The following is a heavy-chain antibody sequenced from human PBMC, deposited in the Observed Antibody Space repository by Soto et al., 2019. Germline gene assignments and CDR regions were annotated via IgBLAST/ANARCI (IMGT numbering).Heavy chain of an antibody. D-gene: IGHD2-15*01. CDR3: ARDRGRSCIGGTCPFDY. CDR1: GYSFTIYG. Sequence: QVQLVQSGAEVKKPGASVRVSCKASGYSFTIYGLTWVRQAPGQGPEWMGWISTYDRNTNYAQNFQGRVSMARDTSTSTAYMELRSLRSDDTAVYYCARDRGRSCIGGTCPFDYWGQGTLVTVSS. J-gene: IGHJ4*02. V-gene: IGHV1-18*01. CDR2: ISTYDRNT.